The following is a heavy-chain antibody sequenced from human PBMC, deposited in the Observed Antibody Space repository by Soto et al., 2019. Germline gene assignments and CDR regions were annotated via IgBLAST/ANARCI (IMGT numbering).Heavy chain of an antibody. Sequence: GGSLRLSCAASGFTFSSYAMSWVRQAPGKGLEWVSAISGSGGSTYYADSVKGRFTISRDNSKNTLYLQMNSLRAEDTAVYYCAKGRKGSTFGGVIVTYFDYWGQGTLVTVSS. V-gene: IGHV3-23*01. CDR2: ISGSGGST. J-gene: IGHJ4*02. CDR1: GFTFSSYA. D-gene: IGHD3-16*02. CDR3: AKGRKGSTFGGVIVTYFDY.